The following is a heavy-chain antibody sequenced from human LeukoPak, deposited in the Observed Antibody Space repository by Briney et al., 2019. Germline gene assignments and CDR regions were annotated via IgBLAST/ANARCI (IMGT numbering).Heavy chain of an antibody. CDR1: GFTFSSYA. J-gene: IGHJ6*02. CDR3: VLAATPGYGMDV. D-gene: IGHD2-15*01. CDR2: ISGSGGST. V-gene: IGHV3-23*01. Sequence: GGSLRLSCAASGFTFSSYAMSWVRQAPGKGLEWVSAISGSGGSTYYADSVKGRFTISRDNSKNTLYLQMNSLRAEDTAVYYCVLAATPGYGMDVWGQGTTVTVSS.